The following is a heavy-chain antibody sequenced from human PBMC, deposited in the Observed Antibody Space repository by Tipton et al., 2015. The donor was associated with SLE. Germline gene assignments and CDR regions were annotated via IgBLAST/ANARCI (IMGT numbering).Heavy chain of an antibody. CDR2: IYYSGGI. D-gene: IGHD5-12*01. J-gene: IGHJ4*02. CDR3: ARAPEWLRFPDY. Sequence: TLSLTCTVSGGSISSHYWSWIRRPPGKGLEWIGYIYYSGGISYNPSLKSRVTISVDTSKNQFSLKLSSVTAADTAVYYCARAPEWLRFPDYWGQGTLVTVSS. CDR1: GGSISSHY. V-gene: IGHV4-59*11.